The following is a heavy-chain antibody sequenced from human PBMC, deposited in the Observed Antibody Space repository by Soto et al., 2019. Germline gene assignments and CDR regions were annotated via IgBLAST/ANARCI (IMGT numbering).Heavy chain of an antibody. D-gene: IGHD3-22*01. CDR1: GFTFSGDS. CDR3: ARGPGGYYDSSGYPSHYFDY. V-gene: IGHV3-21*06. Sequence: GGSLRLSCAVSGFTFSGDSMNWVRQAPGKGLEWVSSISSSSSYIYYADSVKGRFTISRDNAKNSLYLQMKSLRAEDTAVYYCARGPGGYYDSSGYPSHYFDYWGQGPRATFSS. J-gene: IGHJ4*02. CDR2: ISSSSSYI.